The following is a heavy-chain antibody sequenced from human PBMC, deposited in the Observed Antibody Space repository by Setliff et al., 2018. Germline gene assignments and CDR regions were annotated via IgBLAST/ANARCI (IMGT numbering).Heavy chain of an antibody. J-gene: IGHJ4*02. D-gene: IGHD3-3*01. CDR2: FDPEDGET. CDR3: ARGRDFWRGYLVY. CDR1: GYTLTELS. V-gene: IGHV1-24*01. Sequence: GASVKVSCKVSGYTLTELSMHWVRQAPGKGLEWMGGFDPEDGETIYAQKFQGRVTMTRDTSISTAYMELSRLRSDDTAVYYCARGRDFWRGYLVYWGQGTLVTVSS.